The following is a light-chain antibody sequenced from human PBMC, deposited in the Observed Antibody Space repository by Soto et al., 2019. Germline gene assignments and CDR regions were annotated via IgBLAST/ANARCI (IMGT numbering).Light chain of an antibody. CDR1: SSDVGGYNY. CDR3: SSYTSSSTLV. J-gene: IGLJ2*01. V-gene: IGLV2-14*01. Sequence: QSALTQPASVSGSPGHSITISCTGTSSDVGGYNYVSWYQQLPGKAPKLMIYEVSDRPSGVSNRFSGSKSGNAASLTISGLQAEDEADYYCSSYTSSSTLVFGGGTKLTVL. CDR2: EVS.